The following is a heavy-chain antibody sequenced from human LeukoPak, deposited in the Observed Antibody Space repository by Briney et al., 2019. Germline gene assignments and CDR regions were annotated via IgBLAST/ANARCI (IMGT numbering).Heavy chain of an antibody. Sequence: ASVKVSCKVSGYTLTELSMHWVRQAPGKGLEWMGGFDPEDGETIYAQKFQGRVTMTEDTSTDTAYMELSSLRSEDTAVYYCATDLGILSARLNSGSYTSLYYYMDVWGKGTTVTVSS. CDR1: GYTLTELS. CDR3: ATDLGILSARLNSGSYTSLYYYMDV. CDR2: FDPEDGET. V-gene: IGHV1-24*01. D-gene: IGHD3-10*01. J-gene: IGHJ6*03.